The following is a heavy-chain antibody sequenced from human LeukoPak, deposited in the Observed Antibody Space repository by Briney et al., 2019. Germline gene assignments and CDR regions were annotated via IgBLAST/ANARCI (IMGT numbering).Heavy chain of an antibody. D-gene: IGHD2-15*01. Sequence: TGGSLRLSCAASEFPFNGYWMSWVRQAPGKGLECVANINQDGSEKYYVDSVRGRFTIPRDNAKNSLYLQMNSLRAEDAAVYYCARAPVTSCRGAFCYPFDIWGQGTLVTVSS. CDR2: INQDGSEK. CDR3: ARAPVTSCRGAFCYPFDI. CDR1: EFPFNGYW. V-gene: IGHV3-7*03. J-gene: IGHJ4*02.